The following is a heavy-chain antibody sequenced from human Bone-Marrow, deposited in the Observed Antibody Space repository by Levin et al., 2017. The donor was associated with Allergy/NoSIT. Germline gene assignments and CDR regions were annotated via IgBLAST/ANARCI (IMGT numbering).Heavy chain of an antibody. J-gene: IGHJ4*02. D-gene: IGHD3-9*01. Sequence: AASVKVSCKTSGYTFSDYDINWVRQATGQGLEWIGWMNPKSGNAGFARNFQGRVTMTVDTAITTAYLALRSLTPGDTGVYFCARGRYFDVSTGYNVYTYWGQGTLVTVSS. CDR2: MNPKSGNA. CDR1: GYTFSDYD. V-gene: IGHV1-8*01. CDR3: ARGRYFDVSTGYNVYTY.